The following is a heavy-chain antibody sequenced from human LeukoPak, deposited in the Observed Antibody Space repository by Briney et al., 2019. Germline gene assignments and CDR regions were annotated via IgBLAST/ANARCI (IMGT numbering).Heavy chain of an antibody. CDR3: AREIRMDV. CDR2: IYHSGST. J-gene: IGHJ6*04. Sequence: PSETLSLTCAVSGYSITSGYYWGWIRQPPGKGLEWIGSIYHSGSTYYNPSLKSQVTISVGTSKNQFSLKLSSVTAADTAVYYCAREIRMDVWGKGTTVTVSS. V-gene: IGHV4-38-2*02. CDR1: GYSITSGYY.